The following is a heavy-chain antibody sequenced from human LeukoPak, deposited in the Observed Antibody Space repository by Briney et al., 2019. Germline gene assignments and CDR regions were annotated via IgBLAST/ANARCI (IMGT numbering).Heavy chain of an antibody. V-gene: IGHV3-21*01. J-gene: IGHJ3*02. CDR1: GFTFSSYS. Sequence: GGSLRLSCAASGFTFSSYSMNWVRQAPGKGLEWVSSISSSSYIYYADSVKGRFTISRDNAKNSLYLQMNSLRAEDTAVYYCASGDDSSGYYPDAFDIWGQGTMVTVSS. CDR2: ISSSSYI. D-gene: IGHD3-22*01. CDR3: ASGDDSSGYYPDAFDI.